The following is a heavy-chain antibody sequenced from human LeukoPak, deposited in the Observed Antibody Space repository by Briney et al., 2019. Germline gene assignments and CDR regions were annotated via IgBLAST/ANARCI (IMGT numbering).Heavy chain of an antibody. D-gene: IGHD3-9*01. CDR2: IYSGGAT. J-gene: IGHJ4*02. CDR1: GFTVSTNY. CDR3: ARHHYDVLTGPFDY. Sequence: PGGSLRLSCAASGFTVSTNYMSWVRQAPEKGLEWVSIIYSGGATFYADSVKGRFTISRENSKNTLWLQMNSLRAEDTAVYYCARHHYDVLTGPFDYWGQGTLVTVSS. V-gene: IGHV3-66*04.